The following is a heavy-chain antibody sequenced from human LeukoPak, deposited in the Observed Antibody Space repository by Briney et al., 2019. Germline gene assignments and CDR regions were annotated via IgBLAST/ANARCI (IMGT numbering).Heavy chain of an antibody. Sequence: SETLSLTCTVSGGSISSYYWSWVRQPPGKGLEWIGYIYYSGSTNYNPSLKSRVTISVDTSKNQFSLKLSSVTAADTAVYYCARNDYGDYGLDYWGQGTLVTVSS. CDR3: ARNDYGDYGLDY. CDR2: IYYSGST. D-gene: IGHD4-17*01. V-gene: IGHV4-59*08. CDR1: GGSISSYY. J-gene: IGHJ4*02.